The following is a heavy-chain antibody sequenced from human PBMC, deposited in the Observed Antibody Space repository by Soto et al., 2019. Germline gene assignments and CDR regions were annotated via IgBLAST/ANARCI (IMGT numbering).Heavy chain of an antibody. D-gene: IGHD3-22*01. Sequence: SETLSLTCAVSGYSISSGYYWGWIRQPPGKGLEWIGSIYHSGSTYYNPSLKSRVTISVDTSKNQFSLKLSSVTAADTAVYYCARLDPYYYDSSGYPYWGQGTMVTVSS. J-gene: IGHJ4*02. CDR1: GYSISSGYY. CDR3: ARLDPYYYDSSGYPY. CDR2: IYHSGST. V-gene: IGHV4-38-2*01.